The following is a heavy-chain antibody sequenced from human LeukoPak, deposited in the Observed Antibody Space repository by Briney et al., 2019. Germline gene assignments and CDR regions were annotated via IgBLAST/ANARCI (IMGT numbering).Heavy chain of an antibody. D-gene: IGHD4-17*01. V-gene: IGHV4-61*01. Sequence: SETLSLTCTVSGGSVSCGSYYWSWIRQPPGKGLEWIGYIYYSGSTNYNPSLKSRVTISVDTSKNQFSLKLSSVTAADTAVYYCARDSYGDLNYWGQGTLVTVSS. J-gene: IGHJ4*02. CDR2: IYYSGST. CDR1: GGSVSCGSYY. CDR3: ARDSYGDLNY.